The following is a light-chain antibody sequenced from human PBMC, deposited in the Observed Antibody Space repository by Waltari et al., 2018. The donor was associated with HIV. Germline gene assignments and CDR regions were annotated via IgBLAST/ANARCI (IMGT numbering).Light chain of an antibody. J-gene: IGLJ2*01. CDR2: EVS. CDR3: CSYAGSSTWVV. CDR1: SSDVGSYNL. V-gene: IGLV2-23*02. Sequence: QSALTQPASVSGSPGPSITISCTGTSSDVGSYNLVSWYQQHPGKAPKLMIYEVSKRPSGVSNRFSGSKSGNTASLTISGLQAEDEADYYCCSYAGSSTWVVFGGGTKLTVL.